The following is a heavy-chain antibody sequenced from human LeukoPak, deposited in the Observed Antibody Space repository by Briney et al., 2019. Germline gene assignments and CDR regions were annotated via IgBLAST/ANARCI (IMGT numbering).Heavy chain of an antibody. V-gene: IGHV3-33*01. CDR1: GFTFSNYG. CDR3: ARARDITMIVDFDS. CDR2: IWYDGSNK. D-gene: IGHD3-22*01. J-gene: IGHJ4*02. Sequence: GGSLRLSCAASGFTFSNYGKHWVRQAPGKGLEGVAVIWYDGSNKYYADSVKGRFTISRDNSKNTLYLQMNSLRAEDTAVYYCARARDITMIVDFDSWGQGTLVTVPS.